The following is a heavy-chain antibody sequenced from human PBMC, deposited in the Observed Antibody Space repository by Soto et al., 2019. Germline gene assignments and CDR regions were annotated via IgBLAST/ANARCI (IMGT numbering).Heavy chain of an antibody. V-gene: IGHV4-4*07. CDR3: ARGGIQLSYAFDY. J-gene: IGHJ4*02. D-gene: IGHD1-1*01. CDR1: GSSFSNFY. Sequence: QVQLQESGPRLVKPSETLSLTCSVSGSSFSNFYWSWIRQPAGKGLECIGRIYTSGATSYNPSLKSRVTMSVDTYQTQMSLSVRSVTAADTAVYFCARGGIQLSYAFDYWGPGILVTVSS. CDR2: IYTSGAT.